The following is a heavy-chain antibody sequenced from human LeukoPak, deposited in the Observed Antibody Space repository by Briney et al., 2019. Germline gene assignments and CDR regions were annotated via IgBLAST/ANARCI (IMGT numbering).Heavy chain of an antibody. D-gene: IGHD6-13*01. CDR2: INHSGST. Sequence: SXXLSLTCAVYGGSFSGYYWRWIRQPPGKGREWIGEINHSGSTNYNPSLKSRVTISVDTSKNQFSLKLSSVTAADTAVYYCAARGIAAAPGNYWGQGTLVTVSS. CDR3: AARGIAAAPGNY. J-gene: IGHJ4*02. CDR1: GGSFSGYY. V-gene: IGHV4-34*01.